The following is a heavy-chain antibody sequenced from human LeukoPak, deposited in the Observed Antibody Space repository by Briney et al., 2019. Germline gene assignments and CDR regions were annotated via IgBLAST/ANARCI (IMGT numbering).Heavy chain of an antibody. CDR2: INPSGGST. D-gene: IGHD3-22*01. CDR3: ASVPYYDSSGYYDFDY. Sequence: RASVKVSCKASGYTFTSYYMHWVRQAPGQGLEWMGIINPSGGSTSYAQKFQGRVTMTRDTSTSTVYMELSSLRSEDTAVYYCASVPYYDSSGYYDFDYWGQGTLVTVSS. CDR1: GYTFTSYY. V-gene: IGHV1-46*01. J-gene: IGHJ4*02.